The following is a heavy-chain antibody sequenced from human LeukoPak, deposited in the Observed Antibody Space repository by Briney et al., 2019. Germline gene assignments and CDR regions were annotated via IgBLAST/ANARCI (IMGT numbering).Heavy chain of an antibody. CDR3: ARGSTYYDSSGQVPFDY. CDR1: GFTFSTYS. CDR2: ISGSSSTI. Sequence: GSLRLSCAASGFTFSTYSMNWVRQAPGKGLEWGSYISGSSSTIYYADSVKGRFTISRDNGKNTLYLQMNSLRAEDTAVYYCARGSTYYDSSGQVPFDYWGQGTLVTVSS. V-gene: IGHV3-48*01. D-gene: IGHD3-22*01. J-gene: IGHJ4*02.